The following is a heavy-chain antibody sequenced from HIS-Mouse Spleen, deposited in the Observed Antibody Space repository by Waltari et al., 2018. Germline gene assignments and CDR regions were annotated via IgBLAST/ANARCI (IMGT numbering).Heavy chain of an antibody. CDR2: IYYSGST. CDR3: AREIPYSSSWYDWYFDL. CDR1: GGSISSSSYY. D-gene: IGHD6-13*01. J-gene: IGHJ2*01. Sequence: QLQLQESGPGLVKPSETLSLTCTVSGGSISSSSYYWGWIRQPPGKGLEWIGSIYYSGSTYYNPSLKSGVTISVDTAKNQFSLKLSSVTAAETAVYYCAREIPYSSSWYDWYFDLWGRGTLVTVSS. V-gene: IGHV4-39*07.